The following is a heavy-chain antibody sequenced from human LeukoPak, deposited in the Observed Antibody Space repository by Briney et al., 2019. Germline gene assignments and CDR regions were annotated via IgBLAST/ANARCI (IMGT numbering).Heavy chain of an antibody. J-gene: IGHJ3*02. CDR2: INHSGST. V-gene: IGHV4-34*01. D-gene: IGHD3-10*01. CDR1: GGSFSGYY. CDR3: ARGGVHLHGQNDAFDI. Sequence: SETLSLTCAVYGGSFSGYYWSWIRQPPGEGLEWIGEINHSGSTNYNPSLKSRVTISVDTSKNQFSLKLSSVTAADTAVYYCARGGVHLHGQNDAFDIWGQGTMVTVSS.